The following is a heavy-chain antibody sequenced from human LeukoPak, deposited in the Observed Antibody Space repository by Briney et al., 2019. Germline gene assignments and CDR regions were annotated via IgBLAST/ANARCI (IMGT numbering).Heavy chain of an antibody. CDR2: INHSGST. D-gene: IGHD2-21*01. CDR1: GGSFSGYY. Sequence: PSETLSLTCAVYGGSFSGYYWSWIRQPPGKGLEWIGEINHSGSTNYNPSLKSRVTISVDTSKNQFSLKLSSVTAADTAVYYCARGQFDIPANHAFDIGGQGTMVTVSS. J-gene: IGHJ3*02. CDR3: ARGQFDIPANHAFDI. V-gene: IGHV4-34*01.